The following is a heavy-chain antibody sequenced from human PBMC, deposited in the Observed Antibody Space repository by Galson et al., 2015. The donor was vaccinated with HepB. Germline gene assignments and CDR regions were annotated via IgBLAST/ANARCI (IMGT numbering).Heavy chain of an antibody. J-gene: IGHJ4*02. CDR3: ARARNDNVWGRGYFDF. D-gene: IGHD3-16*01. CDR2: IRQDGSEK. V-gene: IGHV3-7*03. CDR1: GFTFSSYW. Sequence: SLRLSCAASGFTFSSYWMTWVRQAPGKGLEWVANIRQDGSEKYYADSVKGRLTISRDNAMNSLDLQMDSLRAEDTAVYYCARARNDNVWGRGYFDFWGQGTLVTVSS.